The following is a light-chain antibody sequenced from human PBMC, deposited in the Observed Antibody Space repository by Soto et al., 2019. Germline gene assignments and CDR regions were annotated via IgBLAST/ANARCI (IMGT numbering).Light chain of an antibody. CDR2: DAS. V-gene: IGKV3-11*01. CDR1: QSITKY. CDR3: HQRTIWPLT. J-gene: IGKJ4*01. Sequence: EIVLTQSPATLSLSPGERATLSCRASQSITKYLSWYQQKPGQAPRLLIYDASNRATGIPARFSGSGSGTDFTLTISSLEPEDFAVYYCHQRTIWPLTFGGGTKVEIK.